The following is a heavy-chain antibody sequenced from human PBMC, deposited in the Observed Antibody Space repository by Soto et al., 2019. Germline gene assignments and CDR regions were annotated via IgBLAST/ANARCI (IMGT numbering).Heavy chain of an antibody. CDR1: GYTLTELS. CDR3: ATVLHGSGSYRPPVIYGMDV. CDR2: FDPEDGET. V-gene: IGHV1-24*01. D-gene: IGHD3-10*01. Sequence: PSVKVSCKVSGYTLTELSMHWVRQAPGKGLEWMGGFDPEDGETIYAQKFQGRVTMTEDTSTDTAYMELSSLRSEDTAVYYCATVLHGSGSYRPPVIYGMDVWGQGTTVTVSS. J-gene: IGHJ6*02.